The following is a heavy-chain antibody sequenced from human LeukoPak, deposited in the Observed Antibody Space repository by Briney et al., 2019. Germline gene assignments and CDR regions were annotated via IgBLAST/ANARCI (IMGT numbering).Heavy chain of an antibody. CDR2: FGAAGDT. CDR1: GFTFSTYD. CDR3: VRESVLAVAGTNYYYGMDV. Sequence: GGSLRLSCAASGFTFSTYDMYWVRQATGKGLEWVSTFGAAGDTYYSESVKGRFTISRDDAKNSLSLHMNSLRGGDTAVYYCVRESVLAVAGTNYYYGMDVWGLGTTVTVSS. J-gene: IGHJ6*02. V-gene: IGHV3-13*01. D-gene: IGHD6-19*01.